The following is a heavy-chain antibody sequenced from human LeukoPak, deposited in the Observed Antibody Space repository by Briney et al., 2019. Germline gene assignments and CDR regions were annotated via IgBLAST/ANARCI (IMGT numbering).Heavy chain of an antibody. J-gene: IGHJ5*02. CDR3: ASDIVVVVAATEGWFDP. CDR1: GGSFSGYY. Sequence: SETLSLTCAVYGGSFSGYYWSWIRQPPGKGLEWIGEINHSGSTNYNPSLKSRVTISVDTSKNQFSQKLSSVTAADTAVYYCASDIVVVVAATEGWFDPWGQGTLVTVSS. CDR2: INHSGST. V-gene: IGHV4-34*01. D-gene: IGHD2-15*01.